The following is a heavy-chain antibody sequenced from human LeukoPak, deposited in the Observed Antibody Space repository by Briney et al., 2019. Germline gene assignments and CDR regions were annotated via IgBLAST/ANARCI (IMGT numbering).Heavy chain of an antibody. V-gene: IGHV3-48*01. D-gene: IGHD6-13*01. CDR1: GFNFSIYS. CDR3: ARIGLYTSSWYFDI. Sequence: GGSLRLSCAASGFNFSIYSMNWVRQAPGKGLEWVSYITRSSTTIYYADSVKGRFTISRDNAKNSLYLQMNSLRAEDTAVYYCARIGLYTSSWYFDIWGQGTMVTVSS. J-gene: IGHJ3*02. CDR2: ITRSSTTI.